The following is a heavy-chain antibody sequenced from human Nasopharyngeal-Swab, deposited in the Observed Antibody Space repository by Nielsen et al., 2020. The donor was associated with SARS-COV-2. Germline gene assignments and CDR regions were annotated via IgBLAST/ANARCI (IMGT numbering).Heavy chain of an antibody. Sequence: GRSLRLSCKASRYSFTSYWIGWVRQMPGKGLEWMGIIYPGDSDTRYSPSFQGQVTISADKSISTAYLQWSSLKASDTAMYYCARQIINNWNDDLGWYYYGMDVWGQGTTVTVSS. D-gene: IGHD1-20*01. J-gene: IGHJ6*02. CDR3: ARQIINNWNDDLGWYYYGMDV. V-gene: IGHV5-51*01. CDR2: IYPGDSDT. CDR1: RYSFTSYW.